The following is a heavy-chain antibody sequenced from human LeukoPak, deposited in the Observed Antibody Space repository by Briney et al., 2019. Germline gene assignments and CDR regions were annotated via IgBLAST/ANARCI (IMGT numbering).Heavy chain of an antibody. J-gene: IGHJ6*02. CDR2: IYYSGST. Sequence: SETLSLTCTVSGGSISSYYWSWIRQPPGKGLEWIGYIYYSGSTNYNPSLKSRVTISVDTSKSQFSLKLSSVTAADTAVYYCARDPGGNSGYYYYGMDVWGQGTTVTVSS. CDR3: ARDPGGNSGYYYYGMDV. V-gene: IGHV4-59*01. D-gene: IGHD4-23*01. CDR1: GGSISSYY.